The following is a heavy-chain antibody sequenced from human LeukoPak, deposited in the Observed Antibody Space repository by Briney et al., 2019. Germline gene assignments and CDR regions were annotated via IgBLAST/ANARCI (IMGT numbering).Heavy chain of an antibody. CDR3: AKSGGGWYYFDY. CDR2: ISWNSGSI. CDR1: GFTFDDYA. J-gene: IGHJ4*02. D-gene: IGHD6-19*01. Sequence: GGSLRLSCAASGFTFDDYAMHWVRQAPGKGLEWVSGISWNSGSIGYAGSVKGRFTISRDNAKNSLYLQMNSLRAEDMALYYCAKSGGGWYYFDYWGQGTLVTVSS. V-gene: IGHV3-9*03.